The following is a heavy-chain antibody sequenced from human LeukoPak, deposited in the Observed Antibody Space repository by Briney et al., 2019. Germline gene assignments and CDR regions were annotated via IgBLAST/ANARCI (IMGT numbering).Heavy chain of an antibody. CDR3: ASGYFGEFADAFDI. CDR2: VYHSGST. CDR1: GGSISSSGYS. V-gene: IGHV4-30-2*01. J-gene: IGHJ3*02. Sequence: SETLSLTCAVSGGSISSSGYSWSWIRQPPGKGLEWIGSVYHSGSTYSNPSLKSRVTISADRSKNQFSLKLSSLTAADTAVYYCASGYFGEFADAFDIWGQGTMVTVSP. D-gene: IGHD3-10*01.